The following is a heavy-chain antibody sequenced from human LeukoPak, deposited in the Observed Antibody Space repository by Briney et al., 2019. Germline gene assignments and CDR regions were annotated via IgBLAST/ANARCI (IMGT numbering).Heavy chain of an antibody. D-gene: IGHD4-17*01. J-gene: IGHJ6*03. Sequence: GGSLRLSCAASGFTFSSYGMHWVRQAPGKGLEWVAVISYDGSNKYYEDSVKGRFTISRDNSKNTPYLQMNSLRAEDTAVYYCAKDIVRATVTTGFGYMDVWGKGTTVTVSS. V-gene: IGHV3-30*18. CDR1: GFTFSSYG. CDR2: ISYDGSNK. CDR3: AKDIVRATVTTGFGYMDV.